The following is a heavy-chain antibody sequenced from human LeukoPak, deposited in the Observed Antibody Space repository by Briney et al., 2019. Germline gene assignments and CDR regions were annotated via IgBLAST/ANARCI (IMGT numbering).Heavy chain of an antibody. Sequence: GRSLRLSCAASGFTFSSYGMHWVRQAPGKGLEWVAVISYDGSNKYYADSVKGRFTISRDNSKNTLYLQMNSLRAEDTAVYYCAKESQYYPSPFDYWGQGTLVTVSS. D-gene: IGHD3-10*01. CDR1: GFTFSSYG. CDR2: ISYDGSNK. V-gene: IGHV3-30*18. CDR3: AKESQYYPSPFDY. J-gene: IGHJ4*02.